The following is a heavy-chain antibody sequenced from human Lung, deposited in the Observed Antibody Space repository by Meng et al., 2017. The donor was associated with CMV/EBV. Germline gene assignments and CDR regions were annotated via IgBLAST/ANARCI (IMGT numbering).Heavy chain of an antibody. D-gene: IGHD6-19*01. V-gene: IGHV4-4*02. CDR1: GASLSSSNW. Sequence: QLRVQVPGRVQPTGTLSPTSAVSGASLSSSNWWSWVRQPPGKGLEWIGDIYHSGSTNYNPSLKSRVTISVDKSKNQFSLKLSSVTAADTAVYYCASFPPPGKQWLVTDYWGQGTLVTASS. CDR2: IYHSGST. J-gene: IGHJ4*02. CDR3: ASFPPPGKQWLVTDY.